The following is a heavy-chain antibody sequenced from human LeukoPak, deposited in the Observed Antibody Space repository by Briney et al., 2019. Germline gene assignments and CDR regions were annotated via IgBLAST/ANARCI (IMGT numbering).Heavy chain of an antibody. V-gene: IGHV5-51*01. Sequence: GESLKISCKGSGYSFTSYWIGWVRQMPGKGLEWTGIIYPGDSDTRYSPSFQGQVTTSADKSISTAYLQWSSLKASDTAMYYCARYPYYYDSSGYYYDHWGQGTLVTVSS. CDR3: ARYPYYYDSSGYYYDH. CDR1: GYSFTSYW. J-gene: IGHJ5*02. D-gene: IGHD3-22*01. CDR2: IYPGDSDT.